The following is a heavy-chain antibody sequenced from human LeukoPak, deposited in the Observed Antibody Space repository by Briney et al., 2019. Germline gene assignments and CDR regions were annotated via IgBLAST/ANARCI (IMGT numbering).Heavy chain of an antibody. V-gene: IGHV4-4*07. CDR3: ASGSYSSGSTRPFDY. J-gene: IGHJ4*02. D-gene: IGHD3-22*01. Sequence: PSETLSLTCTVSGGSISSYYWSWIRQPAGKGLEWIGRIYTSGSTNYNPSLKSRVTMSVDTSKNQFSLKLSSVTAADTAVYYCASGSYSSGSTRPFDYWGQGTLVTVSS. CDR2: IYTSGST. CDR1: GGSISSYY.